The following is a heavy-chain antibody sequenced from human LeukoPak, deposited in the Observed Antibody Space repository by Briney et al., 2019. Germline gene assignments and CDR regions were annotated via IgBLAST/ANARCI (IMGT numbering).Heavy chain of an antibody. D-gene: IGHD2-15*01. CDR3: ARFDIVEEGGPDY. CDR2: IYHSGST. V-gene: IGHV4-30-4*01. Sequence: SQTLSLTCNVSGGAISRGDYYWSWIRQPPGKGLEWIGYIYHSGSTYYNPSLKSRITISVDTSKNQFSQKVTSVTAADTATYYCARFDIVEEGGPDYWGQGTLVTVSS. J-gene: IGHJ4*02. CDR1: GGAISRGDYY.